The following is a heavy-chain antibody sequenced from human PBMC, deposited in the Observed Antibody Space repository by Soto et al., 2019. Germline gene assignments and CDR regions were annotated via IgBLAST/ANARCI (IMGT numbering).Heavy chain of an antibody. J-gene: IGHJ4*02. Sequence: SRRLSCAASGCTFSTYAMSWVRQAPGKGLEWVSTISDSGGSTYYAASVKGRFTISRDNSKNTLYLLMNSLSAEDTALYYCAKVHGSGTYYNFPDYWGQGTLVTVSS. CDR1: GCTFSTYA. V-gene: IGHV3-23*01. D-gene: IGHD3-10*01. CDR3: AKVHGSGTYYNFPDY. CDR2: ISDSGGST.